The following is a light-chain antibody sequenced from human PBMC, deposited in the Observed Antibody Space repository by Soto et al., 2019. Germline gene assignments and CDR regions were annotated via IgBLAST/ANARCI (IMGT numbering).Light chain of an antibody. CDR2: GAS. Sequence: EIVFTQSPGTLSFSPGHRATLSCRASQSFGSSYLAWYQQKPGQAPRLLIYGASSRATGIPDRFSGSGSGSDFTLTISRLEPEDFAVYYCQHYGGSPTFGGGTKVDIK. J-gene: IGKJ4*01. V-gene: IGKV3-20*01. CDR3: QHYGGSPT. CDR1: QSFGSSY.